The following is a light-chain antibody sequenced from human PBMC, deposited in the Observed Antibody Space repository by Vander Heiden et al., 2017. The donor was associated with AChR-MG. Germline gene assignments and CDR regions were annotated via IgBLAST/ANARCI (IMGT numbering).Light chain of an antibody. CDR3: NSYASSSTLVV. CDR1: TSAVGGYDY. CDR2: DVS. J-gene: IGLJ2*01. Sequence: QSAPTPPAAVSGSPGQQITISCTGTTSAVGGYDYVSWYQQHPGTAPNLVIYDVSERPSGVSNRFSGSNSGNTASLTITGLQAEDEADYYCNSYASSSTLVVFGGGTKLTVL. V-gene: IGLV2-14*01.